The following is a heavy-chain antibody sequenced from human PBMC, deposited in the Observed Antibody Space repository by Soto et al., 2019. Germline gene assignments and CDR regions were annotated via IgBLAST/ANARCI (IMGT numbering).Heavy chain of an antibody. J-gene: IGHJ5*02. V-gene: IGHV5-51*01. CDR3: ARKDKSGYFNWFDP. Sequence: HGESLKISCRTSGYRFTSYWIARVRQMPGKGLEWMGIIFPSDSDTRYSPSFQGQVTISADRSTSTVFLQWASLKASDTAVYFCARKDKSGYFNWFDPWGQGTLVTVSS. D-gene: IGHD3-22*01. CDR2: IFPSDSDT. CDR1: GYRFTSYW.